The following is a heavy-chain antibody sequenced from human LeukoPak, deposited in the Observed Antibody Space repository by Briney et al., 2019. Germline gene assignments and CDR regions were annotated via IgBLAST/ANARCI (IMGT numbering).Heavy chain of an antibody. D-gene: IGHD3-22*01. Sequence: PGESPKISCKGSGYSFTSYWISWVRQMPGKGLEWMGIIYPGDSDTRYSPSFQGQVTISADKSISTAYLQWSSLKASDTAMYYCARHLERDYESSGYYLDYWGQGTLVTVSS. CDR2: IYPGDSDT. CDR1: GYSFTSYW. J-gene: IGHJ4*02. CDR3: ARHLERDYESSGYYLDY. V-gene: IGHV5-51*01.